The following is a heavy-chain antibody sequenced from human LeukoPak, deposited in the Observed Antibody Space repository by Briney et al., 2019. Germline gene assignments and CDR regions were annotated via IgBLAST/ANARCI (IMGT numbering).Heavy chain of an antibody. J-gene: IGHJ4*02. CDR1: NDSFSNYY. V-gene: IGHV4-59*12. Sequence: PSETLSLTCTVSNDSFSNYYWTWIRQSPGKALEWIGYVYYTDKTHYNPSLKSRVFISADTSKNQFSLKLSSVTAADTAVYYCARVLGVMNSGYPDYWGQGTLVTVSS. CDR2: VYYTDKT. CDR3: ARVLGVMNSGYPDY. D-gene: IGHD5-12*01.